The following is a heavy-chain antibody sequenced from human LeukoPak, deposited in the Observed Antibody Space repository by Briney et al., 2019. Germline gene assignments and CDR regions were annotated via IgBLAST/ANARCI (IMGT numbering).Heavy chain of an antibody. Sequence: GGSLRLSCAASGFFFDDYAMHWVLRAPGKGLQWVSGITRNNAVIGYVDSVKGRFTISRDSAKNSLYLQMNTLKPEDTAFYYCARGDILTTRQLDSWGQGTLVTVSS. D-gene: IGHD3-9*01. CDR1: GFFFDDYA. V-gene: IGHV3-9*01. J-gene: IGHJ4*02. CDR2: ITRNNAVI. CDR3: ARGDILTTRQLDS.